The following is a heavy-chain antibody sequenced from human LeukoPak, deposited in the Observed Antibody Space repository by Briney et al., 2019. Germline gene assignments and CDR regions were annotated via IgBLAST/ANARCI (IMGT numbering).Heavy chain of an antibody. CDR2: IYYSGST. D-gene: IGHD6-19*01. V-gene: IGHV4-59*01. CDR3: ARGAGWYGY. Sequence: SETLSLTCTVSGDSLSSYHWSWLRQPPGEGLEWIGYIYYSGSTNYNPSLKGRVIISVDTSNNRFSLKLSSVTAADTAVYYCARGAGWYGYWGQGTLVTVTS. J-gene: IGHJ4*02. CDR1: GDSLSSYH.